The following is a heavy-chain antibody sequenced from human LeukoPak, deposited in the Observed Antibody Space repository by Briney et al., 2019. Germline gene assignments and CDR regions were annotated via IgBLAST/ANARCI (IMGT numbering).Heavy chain of an antibody. D-gene: IGHD3-10*01. CDR1: GFIFSSYG. V-gene: IGHV3-30*02. CDR3: AKDLNLVRGVIIAKRRGDYIDY. J-gene: IGHJ4*02. CDR2: IRYDGSKK. Sequence: PGGSLRLSCAASGFIFSSYGMHWVRQAPGKGLEWVAVIRYDGSKKYYADSVKGRFTISRDNSKNTLYLQMNTLRAEDTAVYYCAKDLNLVRGVIIAKRRGDYIDYWGQGTLVTVSS.